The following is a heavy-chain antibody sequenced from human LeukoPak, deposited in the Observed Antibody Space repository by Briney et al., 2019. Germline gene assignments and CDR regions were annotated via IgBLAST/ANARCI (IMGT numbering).Heavy chain of an antibody. CDR3: ARGLRPYYYDSSGYYYRY. CDR1: GYTFTSYD. D-gene: IGHD3-22*01. Sequence: ASVKVSCKASGYTFTSYDISWVRQATGQGLEWMGWMNPNSGNTGYAQKFQGRVTMTRNTSISTAYMELSSLRSEDTAVYYCARGLRPYYYDSSGYYYRYWGQGTLVTVSS. J-gene: IGHJ4*02. CDR2: MNPNSGNT. V-gene: IGHV1-8*01.